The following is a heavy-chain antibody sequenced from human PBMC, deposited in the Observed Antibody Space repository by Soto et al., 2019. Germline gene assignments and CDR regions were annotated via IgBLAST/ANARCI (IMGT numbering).Heavy chain of an antibody. CDR1: GYNLNDLS. J-gene: IGHJ4*02. Sequence: QVQLVQSGAEVKKPGASVKVSCKVSGYNLNDLSIHWVRQAPGKGLEWMGGSDPADGETIYAQKFQGRVTMTEATSTDTAYIDLSSLRSEDTAVYYCATVIVSTIPLEYWGQGTLVTVSS. CDR2: SDPADGET. D-gene: IGHD5-12*01. CDR3: ATVIVSTIPLEY. V-gene: IGHV1-24*01.